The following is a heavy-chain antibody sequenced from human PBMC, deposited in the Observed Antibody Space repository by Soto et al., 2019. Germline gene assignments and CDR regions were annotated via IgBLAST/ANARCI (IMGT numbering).Heavy chain of an antibody. CDR1: GFSFSPAW. J-gene: IGHJ6*02. Sequence: EVQLVESGGGLVTPGGSLRLSCTGTGFSFSPAWMNWVRQATGKGLEWVGRMKSYRGGGTTDYAATVQGRFTISRDDSKNTLYLQMNSLKFEDTALYFCIGQQDFYYGKAVWGQGTTVTVSS. D-gene: IGHD6-13*01. V-gene: IGHV3-15*07. CDR2: MKSYRGGGTT. CDR3: IGQQDFYYGKAV.